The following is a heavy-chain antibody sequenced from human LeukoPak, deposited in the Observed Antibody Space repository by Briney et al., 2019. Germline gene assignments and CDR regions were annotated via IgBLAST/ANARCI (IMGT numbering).Heavy chain of an antibody. CDR3: ARKDTAMVIGY. V-gene: IGHV3-30*04. D-gene: IGHD5-18*01. CDR2: ISYDGSNK. CDR1: GFTFSSYA. Sequence: GGSLRLSCAASGFTFSSYAMHWVRQAPGKGLEWVAVISYDGSNKYYADSVKGRFTISRDNSKNTLYLQMNSLRAEDTAVYYCARKDTAMVIGYWGQGTLVTVSS. J-gene: IGHJ4*02.